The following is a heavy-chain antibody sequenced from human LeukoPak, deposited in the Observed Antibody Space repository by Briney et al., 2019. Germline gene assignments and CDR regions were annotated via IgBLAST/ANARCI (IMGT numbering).Heavy chain of an antibody. CDR2: INQDGREK. CDR1: GFTFSRFG. D-gene: IGHD3-22*01. Sequence: GRSLRLSCEVSGFTFSRFGFHWVRQAPGKGLEWVASINQDGREKWSVDSVKGRFTISRDNAGNSLFLQMNSLRAEDTAVFYCARQSSGPNSPFFNFWGQGTLVTVSS. CDR3: ARQSSGPNSPFFNF. J-gene: IGHJ4*02. V-gene: IGHV3-7*03.